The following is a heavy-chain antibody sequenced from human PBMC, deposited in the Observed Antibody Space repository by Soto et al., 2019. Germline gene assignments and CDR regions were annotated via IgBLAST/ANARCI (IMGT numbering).Heavy chain of an antibody. J-gene: IGHJ6*02. CDR1: GYTFTGYY. CDR2: INPNSGGT. V-gene: IGHV1-2*04. CDR3: ARTYGGRDYYGMDV. D-gene: IGHD2-15*01. Sequence: ASVKVSCKASGYTFTGYYMHWVRQAPGQGLEWMGWINPNSGGTNYAQKFQGWVTMTRDTSISTAYMELSRLRSDDTAVYCCARTYGGRDYYGMDVWGQGTTVTVSS.